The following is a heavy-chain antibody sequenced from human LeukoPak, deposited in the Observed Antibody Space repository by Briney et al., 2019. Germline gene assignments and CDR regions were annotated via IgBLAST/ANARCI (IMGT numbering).Heavy chain of an antibody. D-gene: IGHD1-26*01. CDR3: ATGELVGATNFDY. V-gene: IGHV4-34*01. CDR2: INHSGST. CDR1: GGSFSGYY. J-gene: IGHJ4*02. Sequence: PSETLSLTCAVYGGSFSGYYWSWIRQPPGKGVEWIGEINHSGSTNYNPSLKSRVTISVDTSKNQFSLKLSSVTAADTAVYYCATGELVGATNFDYWGQGTLVTVSS.